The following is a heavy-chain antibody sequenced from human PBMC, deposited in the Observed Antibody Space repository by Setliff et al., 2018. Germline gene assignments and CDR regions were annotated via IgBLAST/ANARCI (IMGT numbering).Heavy chain of an antibody. D-gene: IGHD3-10*01. CDR2: VTVYNGNT. V-gene: IGHV1-18*01. CDR1: GYTFSNYG. CDR3: ARVESMVRGKNILRHFDY. Sequence: ASVKVSCKASGYTFSNYGVTWVRQAPGQGLEWMGWVTVYNGNTKYAQNLQGRLTLTTDISTSTAYMELGSLTTDDTAIYYCARVESMVRGKNILRHFDYWGQGIQVTVSS. J-gene: IGHJ4*02.